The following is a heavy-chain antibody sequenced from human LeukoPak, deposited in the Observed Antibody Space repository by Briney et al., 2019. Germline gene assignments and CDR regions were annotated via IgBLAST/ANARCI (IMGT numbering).Heavy chain of an antibody. D-gene: IGHD6-19*01. CDR3: AKGFGRLQWLLYYFDY. CDR1: GYSFTSHW. Sequence: GESLKISCKGSGYSFTSHWISWVRQAPGKGLEWVAVISYDGSNKYYADSVKGRFTISRDNSKNTLYLQMNSPRAEDTAVYYCAKGFGRLQWLLYYFDYWGQGTLVTVSS. CDR2: ISYDGSNK. V-gene: IGHV3-30*18. J-gene: IGHJ4*02.